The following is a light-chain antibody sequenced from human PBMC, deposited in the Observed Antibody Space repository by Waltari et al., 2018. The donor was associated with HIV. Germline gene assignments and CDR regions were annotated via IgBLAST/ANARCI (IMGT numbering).Light chain of an antibody. CDR2: QDD. Sequence: SLELTQPPSVSVSPGQTATITCSGNNLGDKFACWYQQKPGQSPVLVIYQDDKRPSGIPERFSGSNSGDTATLTISGTQTLDEADYYCQSWDTDFLVFGGGT. J-gene: IGLJ2*01. CDR3: QSWDTDFLV. V-gene: IGLV3-1*01. CDR1: NLGDKF.